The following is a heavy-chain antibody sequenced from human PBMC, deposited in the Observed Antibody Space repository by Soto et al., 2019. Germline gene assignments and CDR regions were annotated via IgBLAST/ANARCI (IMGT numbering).Heavy chain of an antibody. CDR2: IFSSGTT. D-gene: IGHD3-16*01. V-gene: IGHV4-30-4*01. J-gene: IGHJ6*02. Sequence: QVQLRESGPGLVMPSQTLSLTCTVSGDSISSGNKYWSWIRQPPGKGLEWIGNIFSSGTTYYNPSLKSRLTMSLDAPQNQFSLKLNSLTAADTAVYFCARVPSPFDYYYAMDVWGQGTTVTVSS. CDR1: GDSISSGNKY. CDR3: ARVPSPFDYYYAMDV.